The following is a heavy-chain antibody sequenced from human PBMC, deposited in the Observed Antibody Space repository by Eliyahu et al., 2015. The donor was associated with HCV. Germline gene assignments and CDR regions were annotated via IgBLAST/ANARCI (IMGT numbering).Heavy chain of an antibody. CDR3: ARDGDPYCSGGSCYDYYYMDV. D-gene: IGHD2-15*01. V-gene: IGHV3-21*01. Sequence: EVQLVESGGGLVKPGGSLRLSCAASGFTFSXYSMXWXRQAPGKGLEWVSSISSSSSXIYYADSVKGRFTISRDNAKNSLXLQMNSLRAEDTAVYYCARDGDPYCSGGSCYDYYYMDVWGKGTTVTVSS. CDR1: GFTFSXYS. CDR2: ISSSSSXI. J-gene: IGHJ6*03.